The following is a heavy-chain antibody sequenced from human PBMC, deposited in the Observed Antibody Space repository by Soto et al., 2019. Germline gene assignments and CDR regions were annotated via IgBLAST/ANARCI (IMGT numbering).Heavy chain of an antibody. Sequence: ASVKVSCKASGYTFTSYDINWVRQATGQGLEWMGWMNPNSGNTGYAQKFQGRVTMTRNTSISTAYMELSSLRSEDTAVYYCARGYCSGGSFFNAYYYYYYMDVCGKVSTVTVS. CDR3: ARGYCSGGSFFNAYYYYYYMDV. CDR2: MNPNSGNT. V-gene: IGHV1-8*01. J-gene: IGHJ6*03. CDR1: GYTFTSYD. D-gene: IGHD2-15*01.